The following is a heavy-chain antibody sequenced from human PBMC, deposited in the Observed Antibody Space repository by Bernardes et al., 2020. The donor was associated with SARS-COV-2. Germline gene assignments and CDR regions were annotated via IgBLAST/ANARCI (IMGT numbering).Heavy chain of an antibody. V-gene: IGHV1-24*01. D-gene: IGHD4-17*01. CDR2: FDPEDGEP. Sequence: SVKVSCKVSGYTLPELSIHWVRQAPGKGLAWMGGFDPEDGEPIYAQRFQGRVTMTEDTSADTAYMELSSLRSEDTAVYYCATGPTTMTYWYFDLWGRGTLVTVSS. CDR3: ATGPTTMTYWYFDL. CDR1: GYTLPELS. J-gene: IGHJ2*01.